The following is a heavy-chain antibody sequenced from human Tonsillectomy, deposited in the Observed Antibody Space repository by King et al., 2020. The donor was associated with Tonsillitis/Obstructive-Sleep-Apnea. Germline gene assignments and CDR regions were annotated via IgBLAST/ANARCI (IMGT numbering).Heavy chain of an antibody. J-gene: IGHJ3*02. D-gene: IGHD3-10*01. CDR1: GGSLTSSNW. CDR3: ARGFSGSGSAFDI. V-gene: IGHV4-4*02. Sequence: QLQESGPGLVRPSGTLSLTCAVSGGSLTSSNWWSWVRQPPGKGREWIGEISHTKITNYNPSLKSRVSISVDKSKNQFSLRLSSLTAADTAVYYCARGFSGSGSAFDIWGQGTMDTVSS. CDR2: ISHTKIT.